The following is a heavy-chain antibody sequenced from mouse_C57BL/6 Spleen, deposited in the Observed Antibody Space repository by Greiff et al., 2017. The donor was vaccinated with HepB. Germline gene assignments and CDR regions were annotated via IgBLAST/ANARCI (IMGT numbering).Heavy chain of an antibody. J-gene: IGHJ2*01. CDR2: INPNNGGT. Sequence: DVKLQESGPELVKPGASVKIPCKASGYTFTDYNMDWVKQSHGKSLEWIGDINPNNGGTIYNQKFKGKATLTVDKSSSTAYMELRSLTSEDTAVYYCARFGYYGSRAFDYWGQGTTLTVSS. D-gene: IGHD1-1*01. CDR3: ARFGYYGSRAFDY. V-gene: IGHV1-18*01. CDR1: GYTFTDYN.